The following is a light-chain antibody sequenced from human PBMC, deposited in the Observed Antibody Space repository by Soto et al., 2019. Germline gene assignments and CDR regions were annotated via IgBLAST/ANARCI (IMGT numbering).Light chain of an antibody. V-gene: IGKV1-5*03. CDR2: KAS. CDR3: QQYNSYPWT. CDR1: QSISSW. Sequence: DIQMTQSPSTLSASVGDRVTITCRASQSISSWLAWYQQKPGKAPKLLIYKASNLESGVPSRFSGSGSGTEFTLTISSLPPDDFATYYCQQYNSYPWTFGQGTKVEIK. J-gene: IGKJ1*01.